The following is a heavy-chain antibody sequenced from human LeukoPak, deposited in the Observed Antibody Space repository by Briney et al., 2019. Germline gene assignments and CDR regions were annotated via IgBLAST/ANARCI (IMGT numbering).Heavy chain of an antibody. D-gene: IGHD3-10*01. V-gene: IGHV4-34*01. J-gene: IGHJ4*02. CDR1: GGSFSGYY. CDR3: VTGYYFDY. Sequence: PSETLSLTCAVYGGSFSGYYWSWTRQPPGKGLEWIGEINHSGSTNYNPSLKSRVTISVDTSKNQFSLKLSSVTAADTAVYYCVTGYYFDYWGQGTLVTVSS. CDR2: INHSGST.